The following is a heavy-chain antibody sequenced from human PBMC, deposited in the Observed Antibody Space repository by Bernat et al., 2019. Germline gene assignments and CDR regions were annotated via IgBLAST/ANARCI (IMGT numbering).Heavy chain of an antibody. D-gene: IGHD6-19*01. CDR1: GFTFDDYA. CDR3: AKDLHSSGWYYFDY. CDR2: ISWNSGSI. J-gene: IGHJ4*02. Sequence: EVQLVESGGGLVQPGRSLRLSCAASGFTFDDYAMHWVRQAPGKGLEWVSGISWNSGSIGYADSVKGRFTISRDNAKNSLYLQMNSLRAEDTALYYCAKDLHSSGWYYFDYWGQGTLVTVSS. V-gene: IGHV3-9*01.